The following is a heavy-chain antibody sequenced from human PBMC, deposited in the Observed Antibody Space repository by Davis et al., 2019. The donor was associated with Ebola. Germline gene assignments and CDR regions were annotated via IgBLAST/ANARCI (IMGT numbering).Heavy chain of an antibody. CDR1: GYSFTGYW. CDR3: ARRSGELLFVDY. V-gene: IGHV5-10-1*01. Sequence: GKSLKISCKGSGYSFTGYWISWVRQMPGKGLEWMGRIDPSDSYTNYSPSFQGHVTISADKSISTAYLQWSSLKASDTAMYYCARRSGELLFVDYWGQGTLVTVSS. J-gene: IGHJ4*02. CDR2: IDPSDSYT. D-gene: IGHD1-26*01.